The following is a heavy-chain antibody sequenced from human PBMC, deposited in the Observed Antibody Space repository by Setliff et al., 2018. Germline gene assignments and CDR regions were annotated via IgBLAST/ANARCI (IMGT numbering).Heavy chain of an antibody. D-gene: IGHD1-26*01. CDR2: INPNSGGT. Sequence: GASVKVSCKASGYTFTGYYMHWVRQAPGQGLEWMGRINPNSGGTNYAQKFQGWVTMTRNTSISTAYMELSSLRSEDTAVYYCARGMRIVGATYVQYYFDYWGQGTLVTVSS. J-gene: IGHJ4*02. CDR1: GYTFTGYY. V-gene: IGHV1-2*04. CDR3: ARGMRIVGATYVQYYFDY.